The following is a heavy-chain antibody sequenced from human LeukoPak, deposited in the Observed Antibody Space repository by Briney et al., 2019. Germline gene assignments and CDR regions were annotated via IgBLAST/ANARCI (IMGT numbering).Heavy chain of an antibody. CDR1: GFTFSSYG. CDR2: IWYDESNK. Sequence: GRSLRLSCAASGFTFSSYGMHWVRQAPGKGLEWVAVIWYDESNKYYADSVKGRFTISRGNSKNTLYLQMNSLRAEDTAVYYCARDSRELRPGDWFDPWGQGTLVTVSS. J-gene: IGHJ5*02. V-gene: IGHV3-33*01. D-gene: IGHD1-26*01. CDR3: ARDSRELRPGDWFDP.